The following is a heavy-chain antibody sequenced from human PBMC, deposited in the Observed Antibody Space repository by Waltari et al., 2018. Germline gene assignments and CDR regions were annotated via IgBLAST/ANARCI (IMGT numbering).Heavy chain of an antibody. V-gene: IGHV3-21*01. CDR2: ISSSTTYI. CDR1: GFSSSSYS. Sequence: EVQLVESGGGLVKPGGSLRLSCGASGFSSSSYSMNWVRQAPGKGLWLVSSISSSTTYIPYANSVKGRFTISRDNAKNSLYLQMNSLRVEDTAVYYCVSGGWGFYFDYWGQGTVVTVSS. J-gene: IGHJ4*02. D-gene: IGHD7-27*01. CDR3: VSGGWGFYFDY.